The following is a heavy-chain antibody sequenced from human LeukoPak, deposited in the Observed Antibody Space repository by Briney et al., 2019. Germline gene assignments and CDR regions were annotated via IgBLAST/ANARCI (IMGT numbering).Heavy chain of an antibody. J-gene: IGHJ4*02. CDR3: ARGLAVAVRGPFDY. CDR2: ISSSGSTR. D-gene: IGHD6-19*01. Sequence: GGSLRLSCAASGFTFSTYEMNWVRQAPGMGLEWVSYISSSGSTRYYADSVKGRFTISRDNAKNSLYLQMNSLRAEDTAVYYCARGLAVAVRGPFDYWGQGTLVTVSS. V-gene: IGHV3-48*03. CDR1: GFTFSTYE.